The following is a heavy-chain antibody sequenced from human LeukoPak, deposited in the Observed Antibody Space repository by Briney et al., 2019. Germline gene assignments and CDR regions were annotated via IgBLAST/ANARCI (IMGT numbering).Heavy chain of an antibody. Sequence: ASVKVSCKASGYTFTGYYMHWVRQAPGQGLEWMGWINPNSGGTKYAQKFQGRVTMTTDTSTSTAYMELRSLKSDDTAVYYCARGVGASSRPDYWGQGTLVTVSS. V-gene: IGHV1-2*02. CDR1: GYTFTGYY. CDR2: INPNSGGT. D-gene: IGHD1-26*01. J-gene: IGHJ4*02. CDR3: ARGVGASSRPDY.